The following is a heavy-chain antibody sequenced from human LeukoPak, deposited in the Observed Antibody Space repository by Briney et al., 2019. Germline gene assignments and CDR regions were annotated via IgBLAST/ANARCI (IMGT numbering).Heavy chain of an antibody. J-gene: IGHJ4*02. D-gene: IGHD3-22*01. CDR3: ARGFADTMIVET. CDR1: GYTFTSYY. V-gene: IGHV1-2*02. Sequence: GASVKVSCKASGYTFTSYYMHWVRQAPGQGLEWMGWINPNSGGTNYAQKFQGRVTMTRGTSISTAYMELSRLRSDDTAVYYCARGFADTMIVETWGQGTLVTVSS. CDR2: INPNSGGT.